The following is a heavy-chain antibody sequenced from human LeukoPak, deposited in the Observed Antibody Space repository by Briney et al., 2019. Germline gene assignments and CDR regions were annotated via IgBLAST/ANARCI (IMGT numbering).Heavy chain of an antibody. CDR1: GFTFSSYA. V-gene: IGHV3-30-3*01. CDR3: GRGGGDYYDSSGYVN. D-gene: IGHD3-22*01. CDR2: ISYDGSNK. Sequence: GRSLRLSCAASGFTFSSYAMHWVRQAPGKGLEWVAVISYDGSNKYYADSVKGRFTISRDNSKNTLYLQMNSLRAEDTAVYYWGRGGGDYYDSSGYVNWGQGTLVTVSS. J-gene: IGHJ4*02.